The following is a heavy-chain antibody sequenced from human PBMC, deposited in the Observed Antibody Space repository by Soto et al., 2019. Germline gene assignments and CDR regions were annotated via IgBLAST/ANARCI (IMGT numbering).Heavy chain of an antibody. V-gene: IGHV3-23*01. CDR1: GFTFSSYA. Sequence: EVQLLESGGGLVQPGGSLRLSCVASGFTFSSYAMSWVRQAPGKGLEWVSSISGSGGTTYYADSVKGRFTISRDDSKNTLYLQMNSLRAEDTAVYYCAKDRTLYCGTTFDYWGQGTLVIVSS. CDR2: ISGSGGTT. CDR3: AKDRTLYCGTTFDY. J-gene: IGHJ4*02. D-gene: IGHD3-10*01.